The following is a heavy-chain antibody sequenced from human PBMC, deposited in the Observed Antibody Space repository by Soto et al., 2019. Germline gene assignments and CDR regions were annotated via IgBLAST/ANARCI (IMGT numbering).Heavy chain of an antibody. CDR2: ISPYNGNT. D-gene: IGHD3-22*01. J-gene: IGHJ5*02. V-gene: IGHV1-18*04. CDR1: GYTFVSYG. Sequence: QIQLVQSAAEVKKPGASVKVSCKTSGYTFVSYGISWVRQAPGQGLEWMGWISPYNGNTNFAQRFRGRVTLTTDTDRDSVYIDLGGLMSADAAVYYCARCHNFFESSGDFEHSGQGTLINGSS. CDR3: ARCHNFFESSGDFEH.